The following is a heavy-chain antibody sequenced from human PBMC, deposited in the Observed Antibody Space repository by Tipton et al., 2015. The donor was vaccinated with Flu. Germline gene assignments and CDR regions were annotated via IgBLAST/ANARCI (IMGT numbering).Heavy chain of an antibody. CDR2: IYYSGGT. J-gene: IGHJ6*02. Sequence: TLSLTCTVSDDSITYYYWSWIRQPPGKGLEWIGYIYYSGGTYYNPSLQSRLSISVDSSKNQLSLKLTSVTAADTAVYYCARARAPYYYYAMDVWGQGATVTVS. CDR3: ARARAPYYYYAMDV. CDR1: DDSITYYY. D-gene: IGHD3-10*01. V-gene: IGHV4-59*01.